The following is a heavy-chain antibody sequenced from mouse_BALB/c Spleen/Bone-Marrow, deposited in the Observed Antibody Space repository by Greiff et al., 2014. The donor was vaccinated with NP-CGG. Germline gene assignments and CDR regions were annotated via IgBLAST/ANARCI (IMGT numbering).Heavy chain of an antibody. Sequence: VQLQQSGAELARPGASVKLSCKASGYTFTSYWMQWVKQRPGQGLEWIGAIYPGDGDTRYTQKFKGKATLTADKSSSTAYMQLRSLASEDSAVYYCASQGDYGSFDYWGQGTTLTVSS. CDR1: GYTFTSYW. CDR3: ASQGDYGSFDY. CDR2: IYPGDGDT. V-gene: IGHV1-87*01. J-gene: IGHJ2*01. D-gene: IGHD1-1*02.